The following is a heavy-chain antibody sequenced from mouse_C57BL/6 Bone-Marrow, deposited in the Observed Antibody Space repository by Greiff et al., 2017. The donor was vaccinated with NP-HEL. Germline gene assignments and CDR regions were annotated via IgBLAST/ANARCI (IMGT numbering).Heavy chain of an antibody. CDR1: GFTFSSYG. CDR2: ISSGGSYT. J-gene: IGHJ2*01. D-gene: IGHD1-1*01. Sequence: EVMLVESGGDLVKPGGSLKLSCAASGFTFSSYGMSWVRQTPDKRLEWVATISSGGSYTYYPDSVKGRFTISRDNAKNTLYLQMSSLKSEDTAMYYCARRGTTVVALYYGYPYYFGYWGQGTTLTVSS. V-gene: IGHV5-6*02. CDR3: ARRGTTVVALYYGYPYYFGY.